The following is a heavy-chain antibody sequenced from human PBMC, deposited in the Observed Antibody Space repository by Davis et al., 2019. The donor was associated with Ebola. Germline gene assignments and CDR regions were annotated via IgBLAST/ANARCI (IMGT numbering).Heavy chain of an antibody. J-gene: IGHJ4*02. Sequence: GESLKISCAASGFTFSSYSMSWVRQAPGKGLEWVANIKQDGSEKYYVDSVKGRFTISRDNAKNSLYLQMNSLRAEDTAVYYCARSSRYYPGYWGQGTLVTVSS. V-gene: IGHV3-7*01. D-gene: IGHD3-9*01. CDR2: IKQDGSEK. CDR1: GFTFSSYS. CDR3: ARSSRYYPGY.